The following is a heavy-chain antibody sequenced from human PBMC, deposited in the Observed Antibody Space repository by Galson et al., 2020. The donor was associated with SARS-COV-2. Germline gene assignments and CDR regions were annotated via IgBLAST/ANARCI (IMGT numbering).Heavy chain of an antibody. V-gene: IGHV3-23*01. J-gene: IGHJ4*02. CDR2: ISGSGGST. Sequence: GESLKISCAASGFTFSSYAMSWVRQAPGKGLEWVSAISGSGGSTYYADSVKGRFTISRDNSKNTLYLQMNSLRAEDTAVYYCAKDTSLITMIVVVISTTFDYWGQGTLVTVSS. CDR3: AKDTSLITMIVVVISTTFDY. D-gene: IGHD3-22*01. CDR1: GFTFSSYA.